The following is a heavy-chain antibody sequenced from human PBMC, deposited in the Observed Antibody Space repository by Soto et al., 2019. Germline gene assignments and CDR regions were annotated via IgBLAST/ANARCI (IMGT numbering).Heavy chain of an antibody. CDR1: GGTFSSYA. D-gene: IGHD6-13*01. CDR3: VIARPYDYYYGMAV. J-gene: IGHJ6*02. CDR2: IIPIFGTA. Sequence: QVQLVQSGAEVKKPGSSVKVSCKASGGTFSSYAISWVRQAPGQGLEWMGGIIPIFGTANYAQKFQGRVTITADESTRTAYMELSSLRSEGTAVYYCVIARPYDYYYGMAVWGQGTTVTVSS. V-gene: IGHV1-69*01.